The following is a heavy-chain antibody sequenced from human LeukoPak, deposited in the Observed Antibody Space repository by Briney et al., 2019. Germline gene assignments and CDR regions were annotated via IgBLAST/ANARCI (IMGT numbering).Heavy chain of an antibody. V-gene: IGHV1-69*01. Sequence: SVKVSCKASGGTFSSYAISWVRQAPGQGLEWMGGIIPIFGTANHAQKFQGRVTITADESTSTAYMELSSLRSEDTAVYYCARARITMIVVAAFDIWGQGTMVTVSS. J-gene: IGHJ3*02. CDR1: GGTFSSYA. CDR2: IIPIFGTA. D-gene: IGHD3-22*01. CDR3: ARARITMIVVAAFDI.